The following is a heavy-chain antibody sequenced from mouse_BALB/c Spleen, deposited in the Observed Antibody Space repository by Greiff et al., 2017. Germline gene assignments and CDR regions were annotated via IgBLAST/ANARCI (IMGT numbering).Heavy chain of an antibody. CDR1: GFTFSSYT. Sequence: EVKLVESGGGLVQPGGSLKLSCAASGFTFSSYTMSWVRQTPEKRLEWVAYISNGGGSTYYPDTVKGRFTISRDNAKNNLYLQMSSLKSEDTAMYYCARDPNRYYAMDYWGQGTSVTVSS. CDR3: ARDPNRYYAMDY. J-gene: IGHJ4*01. V-gene: IGHV5-12-2*01. D-gene: IGHD6-1*01. CDR2: ISNGGGST.